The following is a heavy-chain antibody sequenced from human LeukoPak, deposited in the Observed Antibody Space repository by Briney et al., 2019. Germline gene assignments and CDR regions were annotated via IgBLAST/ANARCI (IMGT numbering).Heavy chain of an antibody. CDR1: DFTFSSYS. Sequence: GGSLRLSCAASDFTFSSYSMTWVRQAPGQGPEWVSYISYSDTTKYYADSVRGRFTISRDNAKNSLYLQMNSLRAEDTAVYFCARDWGDGYNYFDYWGQGALVTVSS. CDR3: ARDWGDGYNYFDY. D-gene: IGHD5-24*01. J-gene: IGHJ4*02. V-gene: IGHV3-48*01. CDR2: ISYSDTTK.